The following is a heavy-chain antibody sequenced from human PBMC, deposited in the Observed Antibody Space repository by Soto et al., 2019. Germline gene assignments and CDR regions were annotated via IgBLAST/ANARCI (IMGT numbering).Heavy chain of an antibody. J-gene: IGHJ5*02. V-gene: IGHV4-30-4*01. CDR3: ARDRGYVFGSDP. CDR1: GGSISSSDYY. D-gene: IGHD2-2*01. Sequence: PSETLSLTCTVSGGSISSSDYYWSWVRQPPGKGLEWIGYIHYSGSTYYNPSLKSRVTISVDTSKNQFSLKLSSVTAADTAVYYCARDRGYVFGSDPWGQGTLVTVSS. CDR2: IHYSGST.